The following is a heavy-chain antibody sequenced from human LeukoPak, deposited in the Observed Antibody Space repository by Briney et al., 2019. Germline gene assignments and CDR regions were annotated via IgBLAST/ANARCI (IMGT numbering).Heavy chain of an antibody. Sequence: SQTLSLTCAVSGGSISSGGYSWSWIRQPPGKGLEWIGYIYHSGSTYYNPTLKSRVTISVDRSKNQFSLKLSSVTAADTAVYYCARGSRNIVVVPAVSGGWFDPWGQGTLVTVS. V-gene: IGHV4-30-2*01. D-gene: IGHD2-2*01. CDR3: ARGSRNIVVVPAVSGGWFDP. CDR1: GGSISSGGYS. CDR2: IYHSGST. J-gene: IGHJ5*02.